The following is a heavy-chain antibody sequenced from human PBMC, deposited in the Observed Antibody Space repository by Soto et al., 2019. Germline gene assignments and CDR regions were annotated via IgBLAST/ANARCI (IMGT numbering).Heavy chain of an antibody. CDR2: IWYDGSNK. CDR1: EFTFSSYG. CDR3: ARDGYCSGGSCYSVPVFDY. J-gene: IGHJ4*02. Sequence: LRHSCAASEFTFSSYGMHWVRQAPGKGLEWVAVIWYDGSNKYYADSVKGRFTISRDNSKNTPYLQMNSLRAEDTAVYYCARDGYCSGGSCYSVPVFDYWGQGTLVTVSS. D-gene: IGHD2-15*01. V-gene: IGHV3-33*01.